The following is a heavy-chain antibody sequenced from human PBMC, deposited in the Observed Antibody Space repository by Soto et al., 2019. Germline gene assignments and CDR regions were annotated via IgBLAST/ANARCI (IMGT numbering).Heavy chain of an antibody. CDR2: IYYSGST. Sequence: SETLSLTCTVSGGSISSYYWSWIRQPPGKGLEWIGYIYYSGSTNYNPSLKSRVTISVDTSKNQFSLRAEDTAVYYCAKDRRTQQLARFDYWGQGTLVTVSS. J-gene: IGHJ4*02. V-gene: IGHV4-59*12. CDR3: AKDRRTQQLARFDY. CDR1: GGSISSYY. D-gene: IGHD6-13*01.